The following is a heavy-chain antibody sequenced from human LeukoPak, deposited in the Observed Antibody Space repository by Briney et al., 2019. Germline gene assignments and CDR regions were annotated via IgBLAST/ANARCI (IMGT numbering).Heavy chain of an antibody. CDR2: IIPIFGTA. V-gene: IGHV1-69*05. CDR3: ARGGKAARRGYYYMDV. CDR1: GGTFSSYA. J-gene: IGHJ6*03. Sequence: SVKVSCKASGGTFSSYAISWVRQAPGQGLEWMGGIIPIFGTANYAQKFRGRVTITTDESTSTAYMELSSLRSEDTAVYYCARGGKAARRGYYYMDVWGKGTTVTVSS. D-gene: IGHD6-6*01.